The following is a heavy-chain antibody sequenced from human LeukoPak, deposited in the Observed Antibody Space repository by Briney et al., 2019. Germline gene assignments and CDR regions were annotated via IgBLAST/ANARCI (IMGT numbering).Heavy chain of an antibody. CDR1: GYTFTGYY. CDR2: INPNSGGT. V-gene: IGHV1-2*02. D-gene: IGHD3-10*01. CDR3: ARDGGWCGVRCETGYYYMDV. J-gene: IGHJ6*03. Sequence: GASVKVSCKASGYTFTGYYMHWVRQAPGQGLEWMGWINPNSGGTNYAQKFQGRVTMTRDTSISTAYMELSRLRSDDTAVYYCARDGGWCGVRCETGYYYMDVWGKGTTVTVSS.